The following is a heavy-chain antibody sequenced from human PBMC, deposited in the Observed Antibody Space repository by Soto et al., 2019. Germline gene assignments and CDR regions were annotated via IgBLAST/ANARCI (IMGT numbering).Heavy chain of an antibody. CDR1: GYTFTTYY. CDR2: INPSGGST. Sequence: QVQLVQSGAEVKKPGASVKVSCKASGYTFTTYYMHWVRQAPGQGLEWMGRINPSGGSTNYAQKFQGRVTMTRDTSTGTVYMDLSSLRSEDTAVYYCARDRTGPTATLDYWGQGTLVTVSS. V-gene: IGHV1-46*01. J-gene: IGHJ4*02. CDR3: ARDRTGPTATLDY. D-gene: IGHD1-1*01.